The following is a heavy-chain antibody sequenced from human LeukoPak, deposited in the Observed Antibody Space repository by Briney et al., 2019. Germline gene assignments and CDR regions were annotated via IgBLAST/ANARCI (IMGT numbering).Heavy chain of an antibody. Sequence: SETLSLTCAVYGGSFSGYYWTWIRQPPGKGLEWIGEINHSGSTNYNPSLKSRVTISVDTSKNQFSLKLSSVTAADTAVYYCASDDYYGSGSYRWWGQGTLVTVSS. CDR3: ASDDYYGSGSYRW. D-gene: IGHD3-10*01. J-gene: IGHJ4*02. CDR2: INHSGST. CDR1: GGSFSGYY. V-gene: IGHV4-34*01.